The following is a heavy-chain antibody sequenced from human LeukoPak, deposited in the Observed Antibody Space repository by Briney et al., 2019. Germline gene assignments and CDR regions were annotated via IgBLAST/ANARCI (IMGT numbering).Heavy chain of an antibody. D-gene: IGHD1-7*01. V-gene: IGHV3-33*01. CDR2: IWYDGSNK. CDR1: GFTFSSYG. CDR3: AREGTGTTLAPDAFDI. Sequence: GGSLRLSCAASGFTFSSYGMHWVRQAPGKGLEWVAVIWYDGSNKYYADSVKGRFTISRDNSKNTLYLQINSLRAEDTAVYYCAREGTGTTLAPDAFDIWGQGTMVTVSS. J-gene: IGHJ3*02.